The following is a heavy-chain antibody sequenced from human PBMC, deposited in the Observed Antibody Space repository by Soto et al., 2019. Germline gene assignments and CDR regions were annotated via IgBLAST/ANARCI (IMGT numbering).Heavy chain of an antibody. CDR3: ARDGYCSGGSCYSVPVFDY. D-gene: IGHD2-15*01. Sequence: PGGSLRLSCAASGFTFSSYGMHWVRQAPGKGLEWVAVIWYDGSNKYYADYVKDRFTISRDNSKNKLYQQMKSLRAEDTAVFYCARDGYCSGGSCYSVPVFDYWGQGTLVTVSS. CDR2: IWYDGSNK. J-gene: IGHJ4*02. CDR1: GFTFSSYG. V-gene: IGHV3-33*01.